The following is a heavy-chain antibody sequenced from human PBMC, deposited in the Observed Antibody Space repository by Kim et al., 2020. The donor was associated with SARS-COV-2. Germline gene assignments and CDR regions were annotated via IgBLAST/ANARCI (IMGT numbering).Heavy chain of an antibody. D-gene: IGHD3-10*01. V-gene: IGHV4-31*03. J-gene: IGHJ3*02. CDR1: GGSISSGGYY. CDR2: IYYSGST. CDR3: ARASYITMVRGVPYDAFDI. Sequence: SETLSLTCTVSGGSISSGGYYWSWIRQHPGKGLEWIGYIYYSGSTYYNPSLKSRVTISVDTSKNQFSLKLSSVTAADTAVYYCARASYITMVRGVPYDAFDIWGQGTMVTVSS.